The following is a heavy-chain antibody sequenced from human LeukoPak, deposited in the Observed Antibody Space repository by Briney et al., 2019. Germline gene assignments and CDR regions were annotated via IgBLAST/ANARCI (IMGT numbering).Heavy chain of an antibody. Sequence: GRSLRLSCAASGFTFNIYGMHWVRQAPGKGLEWVAGISYDEMYQYYADSVKGRFTISRDNSKNTLFLQMNSLRAEDTAIYYCATYRDYYGSGSDYWGQGTLVTVSS. CDR2: ISYDEMYQ. V-gene: IGHV3-30*03. D-gene: IGHD3-10*01. CDR1: GFTFNIYG. J-gene: IGHJ4*02. CDR3: ATYRDYYGSGSDY.